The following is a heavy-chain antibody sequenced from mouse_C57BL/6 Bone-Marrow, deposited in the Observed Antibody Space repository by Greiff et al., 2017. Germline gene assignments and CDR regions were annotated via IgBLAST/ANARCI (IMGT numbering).Heavy chain of an antibody. V-gene: IGHV1-64*01. Sequence: VQLQQPGAELVKPGASVKLSCKASGYTFTNYWMHWVKQRPGQGLEWIGMMHPNGGSPDYNEKFKSEATLSVDKSSRTAYMELSILTSEDSAVYYCTRIAYWGQGTLVTVSA. CDR3: TRIAY. J-gene: IGHJ3*01. CDR1: GYTFTNYW. CDR2: MHPNGGSP.